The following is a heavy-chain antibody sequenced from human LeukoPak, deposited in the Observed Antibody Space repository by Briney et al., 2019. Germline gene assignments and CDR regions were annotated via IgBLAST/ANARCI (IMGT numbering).Heavy chain of an antibody. CDR1: GYTLTGYY. D-gene: IGHD3-22*01. CDR2: INPNSGGT. J-gene: IGHJ4*02. V-gene: IGHV1-2*02. Sequence: VASVKVSCKASGYTLTGYYIHLVREAPGQGLEWMGWINPNSGGTNYAQKFQGRVTMTSDTSLRPAYMELSRLISDDTAVYYCARHPYDGLSYSDSWGQGTLVTVSS. CDR3: ARHPYDGLSYSDS.